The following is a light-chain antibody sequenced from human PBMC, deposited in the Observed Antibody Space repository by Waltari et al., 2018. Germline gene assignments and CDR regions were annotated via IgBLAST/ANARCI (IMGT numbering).Light chain of an antibody. Sequence: QLVLTQSPSASASLGASVKLTCTLNSGHSSNVVAWLQQQPEKGPRYSMKVNSDGSHSKGDEIPDRVSGSSSGAERYLTISSVQSEDEADYYCQTGGHGTWVFGGGTKLTVL. V-gene: IGLV4-69*01. CDR1: SGHSSNV. CDR3: QTGGHGTWV. CDR2: VNSDGSH. J-gene: IGLJ3*02.